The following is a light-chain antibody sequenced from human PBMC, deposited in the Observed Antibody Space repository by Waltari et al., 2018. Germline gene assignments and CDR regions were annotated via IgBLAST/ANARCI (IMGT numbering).Light chain of an antibody. J-gene: IGKJ1*01. V-gene: IGKV1-6*01. CDR1: QGIRVD. CDR2: GAS. CDR3: LQDYSYPRT. Sequence: AIHMTQSPSSLSASVGDRVVITCRASQGIRVDLAWYQQKSGKAPKLLIYGASTLQSGVPSRFRGNTSDTDFTLTISSLQPEDIATYYCLQDYSYPRTFGQGTKVEIK.